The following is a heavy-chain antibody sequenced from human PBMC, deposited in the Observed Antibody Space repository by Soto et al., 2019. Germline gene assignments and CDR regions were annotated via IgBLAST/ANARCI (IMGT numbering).Heavy chain of an antibody. Sequence: VASVKVSCKASGYTFTSNDIYWMRQATGQGLECMGWMNPKSGETRYAPKFQDRVIMTTNTSIYTAYLELTRLTSADTAVYYCARGRPGGGVKRSWFDPWGQGTLVTVSS. D-gene: IGHD2-8*02. J-gene: IGHJ5*02. V-gene: IGHV1-8*01. CDR1: GYTFTSND. CDR3: ARGRPGGGVKRSWFDP. CDR2: MNPKSGET.